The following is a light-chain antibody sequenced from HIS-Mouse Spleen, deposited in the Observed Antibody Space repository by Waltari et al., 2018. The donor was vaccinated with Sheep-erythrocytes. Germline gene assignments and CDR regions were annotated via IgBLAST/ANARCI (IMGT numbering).Light chain of an antibody. V-gene: IGLV5-45*03. CDR1: SGINVCTYR. J-gene: IGLJ3*02. CDR2: YKSDSDK. Sequence: QAVLTQPSSLSASPGASASLTCTLRSGINVCTYRLSWYQHTPGSPPQYLLRYKSDSDKQQGSGVPSRFSGSKDASANAGILLISGLQSEDEADYYCMIWHSSAWVFGGGTKLTVL. CDR3: MIWHSSAWV.